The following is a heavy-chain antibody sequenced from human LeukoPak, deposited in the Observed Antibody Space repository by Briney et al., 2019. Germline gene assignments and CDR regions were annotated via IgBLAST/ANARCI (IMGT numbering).Heavy chain of an antibody. J-gene: IGHJ5*02. CDR2: INHSGST. CDR1: GGSFSGYY. V-gene: IGHV4-34*01. Sequence: PSETLSLTCAVYGGSFSGYYWSWIRQPPGKGLEWIGEINHSGSTNYNPSLKSRVTISVDTSKNQFSLKLSSVTAADTAVYYCARGTPYCSSTSCYRVVRGVHRNNWFDPWGQGTLVTVSS. CDR3: ARGTPYCSSTSCYRVVRGVHRNNWFDP. D-gene: IGHD2-2*01.